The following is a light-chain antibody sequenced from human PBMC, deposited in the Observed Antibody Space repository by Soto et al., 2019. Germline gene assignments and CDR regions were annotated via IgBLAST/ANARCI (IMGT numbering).Light chain of an antibody. V-gene: IGKV2-28*01. J-gene: IGKJ4*01. Sequence: DIVMTQSPLSLPVTPGEPASISCRSSQSLLHRNGYNYLDWYLQKPGQSPQLLIYLGSNRASGVPCRFSGSGSDTDFTLKISRVQAEDVWVYYCMQALHTPLTFGGGTKVEIK. CDR2: LGS. CDR1: QSLLHRNGYNY. CDR3: MQALHTPLT.